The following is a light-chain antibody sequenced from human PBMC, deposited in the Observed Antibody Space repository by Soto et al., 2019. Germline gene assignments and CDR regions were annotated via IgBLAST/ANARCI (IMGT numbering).Light chain of an antibody. Sequence: EILMTQSPPTLSVSPGERATLSCRASQRVSSHLAWFQQKPGQAPRLLIYGASTKATGVPARFSGSGSGREFSLPISSLQSEDFAVYYWQQYSSWPQAFGGGTKVEI. V-gene: IGKV3-15*01. J-gene: IGKJ4*02. CDR1: QRVSSH. CDR2: GAS. CDR3: QQYSSWPQA.